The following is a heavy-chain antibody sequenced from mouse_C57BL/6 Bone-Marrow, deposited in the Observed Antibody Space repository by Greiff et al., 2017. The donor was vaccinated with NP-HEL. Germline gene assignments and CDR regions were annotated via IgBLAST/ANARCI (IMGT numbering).Heavy chain of an antibody. V-gene: IGHV1-82*01. D-gene: IGHD1-1*01. CDR2: IYPGDGDT. J-gene: IGHJ2*01. Sequence: QVQLQQSGPELVKPGASVKISCKASGYAFSSSWMNWVKQRPGKGLEWIGRIYPGDGDTNYNGKFKGKATLTADKSSSTAYMQLSSLTSEDSAVYFCAGGGYGSHFDDWGQGTTLTVSS. CDR3: AGGGYGSHFDD. CDR1: GYAFSSSW.